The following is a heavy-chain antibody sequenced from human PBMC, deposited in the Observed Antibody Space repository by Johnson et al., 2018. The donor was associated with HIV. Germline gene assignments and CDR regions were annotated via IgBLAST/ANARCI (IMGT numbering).Heavy chain of an antibody. D-gene: IGHD1-1*01. CDR2: TTDKLNSYTT. Sequence: VQLVESGGGVVQPGGSLRLSCAASGFAFSSYGMHWVRQAPGKGLEWVGRTTDKLNSYTTKYAASVKGRFTISRDDSKKSLYLQINSLRTEDTAVYYCARENDRRRDAFDIWGQGTMVTVSS. CDR3: ARENDRRRDAFDI. J-gene: IGHJ3*02. CDR1: GFAFSSYG. V-gene: IGHV3-72*01.